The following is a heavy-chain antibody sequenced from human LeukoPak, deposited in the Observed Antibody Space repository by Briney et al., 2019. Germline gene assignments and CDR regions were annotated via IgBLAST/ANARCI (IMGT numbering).Heavy chain of an antibody. V-gene: IGHV3-23*01. D-gene: IGHD1-14*01. CDR1: GFSFSSYA. CDR3: AKELGGGTNSNWFDP. J-gene: IGHJ5*02. Sequence: GGSLRLSCAASGFSFSSYAMSWVRQAPGKGLEWVSSISGSGGSTYYADSVTGRFTISRDNSKNTLYLQMNSLRAEDTAVYYCAKELGGGTNSNWFDPWGQGTLVTVSS. CDR2: ISGSGGST.